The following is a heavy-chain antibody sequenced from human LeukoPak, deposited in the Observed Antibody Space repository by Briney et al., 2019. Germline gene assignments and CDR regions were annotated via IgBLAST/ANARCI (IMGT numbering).Heavy chain of an antibody. CDR1: GGSISSGDYY. J-gene: IGHJ5*02. D-gene: IGHD3-3*01. CDR2: IYYSGST. Sequence: PSETLSLTCTVSGGSISSGDYYWRWIRQPPGTGLEWIGYIYYSGSTYYNPSLKSRVIISVDTSKNQFSLKLSSVTAADTAVYYCARDGPPDTIFGVSGFDHWGQGTLVTVSS. CDR3: ARDGPPDTIFGVSGFDH. V-gene: IGHV4-30-4*08.